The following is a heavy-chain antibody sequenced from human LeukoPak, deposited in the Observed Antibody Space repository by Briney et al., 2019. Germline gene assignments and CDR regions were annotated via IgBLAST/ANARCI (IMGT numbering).Heavy chain of an antibody. J-gene: IGHJ4*02. CDR1: GYTFTSYG. V-gene: IGHV1-18*01. CDR2: ISAYNGNT. Sequence: ASVKVSCKASGYTFTSYGISWVRQAPGQGLEWMGWISAYNGNTNYAQKLQGRVTMTTDTSTSTAYMELRSLRSDATAVYYCARDAATINYYDSSGYPGVVDYWGQGTLVTVSS. D-gene: IGHD3-22*01. CDR3: ARDAATINYYDSSGYPGVVDY.